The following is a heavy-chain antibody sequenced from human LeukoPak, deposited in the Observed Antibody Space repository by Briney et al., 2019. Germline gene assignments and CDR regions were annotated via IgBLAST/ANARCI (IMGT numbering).Heavy chain of an antibody. Sequence: PGGSLTLSCAASGFTVSINYMTCVRQAPGRGLEWVSVIYSGGNTYYPDSVKGRFTIYRYNTKNPLYIQMNSLRADDTAVYYCARDVGFIVRATTGAFDIWGQGTMVTVSS. D-gene: IGHD1-26*01. J-gene: IGHJ3*02. CDR1: GFTVSINY. CDR3: ARDVGFIVRATTGAFDI. CDR2: IYSGGNT. V-gene: IGHV3-66*01.